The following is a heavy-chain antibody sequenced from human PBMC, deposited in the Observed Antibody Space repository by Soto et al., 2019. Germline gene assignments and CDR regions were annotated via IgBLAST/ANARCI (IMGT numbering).Heavy chain of an antibody. V-gene: IGHV3-74*01. CDR1: GFTFSSYW. CDR3: ARDNWNLNWFDP. J-gene: IGHJ5*02. D-gene: IGHD1-7*01. Sequence: GGSLRLSCAASGFTFSSYWMHWVRQAPGKGLVWVSHINSDGSSTSYADSVKGRFTISRDNAKNTLYLQMNSLRAEDTAVYYCARDNWNLNWFDPWGQGTLVTAPQ. CDR2: INSDGSST.